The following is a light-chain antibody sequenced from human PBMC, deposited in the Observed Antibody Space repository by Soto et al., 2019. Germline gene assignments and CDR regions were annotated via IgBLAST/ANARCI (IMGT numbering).Light chain of an antibody. Sequence: EIVFSKSPGTLSLSPRERATLSCRASQSVSSSYLAWYQQKPGQAPRLLIYGASSRATGIPDRFSGSGSGTDFTLTISSLEPEDCAVYYCQQRSDWLWTFGQGSMVDIK. CDR2: GAS. CDR3: QQRSDWLWT. CDR1: QSVSSSY. V-gene: IGKV3D-20*02. J-gene: IGKJ1*01.